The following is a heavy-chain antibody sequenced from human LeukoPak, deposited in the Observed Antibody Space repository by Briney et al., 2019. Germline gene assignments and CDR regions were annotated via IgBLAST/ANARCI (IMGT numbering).Heavy chain of an antibody. Sequence: GGSLRLSCAASGFKFDGYAMHWVRQAPGKGLEWVSLISGDGTFTYYADSVKGRFTISRDNSKNSLYLQMNSLRAEDTALYYCARGYGDYVNYYYYYYMDVWGKGTTVTVS. CDR2: ISGDGTFT. D-gene: IGHD4-17*01. CDR3: ARGYGDYVNYYYYYYMDV. CDR1: GFKFDGYA. J-gene: IGHJ6*03. V-gene: IGHV3-43*02.